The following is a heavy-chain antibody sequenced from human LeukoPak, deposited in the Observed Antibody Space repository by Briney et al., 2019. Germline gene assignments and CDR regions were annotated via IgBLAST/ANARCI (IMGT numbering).Heavy chain of an antibody. CDR1: GFSFSIYG. CDR3: ARGGLTIAEATTSWYLDY. V-gene: IGHV3-33*01. D-gene: IGHD1-26*01. J-gene: IGHJ4*02. Sequence: GGSLILSCATSGFSFSIYGMHWVRQAQGKGLEWVALTWYDGSNKNYADSVKGRFTTSRDNSKNTLYLQMNSLRGEDTAVYYCARGGLTIAEATTSWYLDYWGQGTLVTVSS. CDR2: TWYDGSNK.